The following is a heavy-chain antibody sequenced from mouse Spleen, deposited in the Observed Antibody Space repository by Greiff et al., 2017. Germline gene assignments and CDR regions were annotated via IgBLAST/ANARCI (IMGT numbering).Heavy chain of an antibody. CDR1: GYTFTSYW. Sequence: QVQLQQPGAELVKPGASVKLSCKASGYTFTSYWMQWVKQRPGQGLEWIGEIDPSDSYTNYNQKFKGKATLTVDTSSSTAYMQLSSLTSEDSAVYYCARAALFITTATAWFAYWGQGTLVTVSA. J-gene: IGHJ3*01. CDR2: IDPSDSYT. D-gene: IGHD1-2*01. CDR3: ARAALFITTATAWFAY. V-gene: IGHV1-50*01.